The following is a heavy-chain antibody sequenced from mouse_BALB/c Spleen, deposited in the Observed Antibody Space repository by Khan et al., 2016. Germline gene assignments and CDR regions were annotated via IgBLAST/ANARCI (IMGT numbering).Heavy chain of an antibody. V-gene: IGHV3-2*02. CDR1: GYSITSDYA. Sequence: EVQLQESGPGLVKPSQSLSLTCTVTGYSITSDYAWNWIRQFPGNKLEWMGYISYSGSTSYNPSLKSRISITRDTSKNQFFLQLNSVTTEDTATYYCARSYDYEYYFDYWGQGTTLTVSS. J-gene: IGHJ2*01. D-gene: IGHD2-4*01. CDR3: ARSYDYEYYFDY. CDR2: ISYSGST.